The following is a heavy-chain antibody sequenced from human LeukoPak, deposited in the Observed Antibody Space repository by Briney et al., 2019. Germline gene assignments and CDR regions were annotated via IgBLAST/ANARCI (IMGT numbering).Heavy chain of an antibody. CDR2: ITYDGSNK. Sequence: PGGSLRLSCAASGFTFTTFGMHWVRQAPGKGLEWVTFITYDGSNKYYADSVKGRFTISRDNAKNSLYLQMNSLRAEDTAVYYCAREFLGWGQGTLVTVSS. J-gene: IGHJ4*02. CDR3: AREFLG. D-gene: IGHD1-26*01. V-gene: IGHV3-30*12. CDR1: GFTFTTFG.